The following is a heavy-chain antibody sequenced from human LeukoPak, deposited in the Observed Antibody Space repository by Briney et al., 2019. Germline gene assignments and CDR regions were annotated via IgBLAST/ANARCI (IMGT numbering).Heavy chain of an antibody. Sequence: ASVTVSCKASGYTFTDYYMHWVRQAPGQGLEWMGWINPKSGDTNFAQKFQGRVTMTRDTSITTAYMELSRLTFDDTAVYYCARDYYGSGSFSGHWGQGTLVTVSS. CDR2: INPKSGDT. CDR1: GYTFTDYY. V-gene: IGHV1-2*02. D-gene: IGHD3-10*01. CDR3: ARDYYGSGSFSGH. J-gene: IGHJ4*02.